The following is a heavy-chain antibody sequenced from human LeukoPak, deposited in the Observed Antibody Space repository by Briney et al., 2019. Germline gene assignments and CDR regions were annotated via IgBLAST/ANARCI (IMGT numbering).Heavy chain of an antibody. CDR3: AADSRARYSYGYSSVRIYYYYGMDV. D-gene: IGHD5-18*01. Sequence: SVKVSCKASGFTFTSSAMQWVRQARGQRLEWIGWIFVGSGNTNYAQKFQERVTITRDMSTSTAYMELSSLRSEDTAVYYCAADSRARYSYGYSSVRIYYYYGMDVWGQGTTVTVSS. CDR2: IFVGSGNT. J-gene: IGHJ6*02. V-gene: IGHV1-58*02. CDR1: GFTFTSSA.